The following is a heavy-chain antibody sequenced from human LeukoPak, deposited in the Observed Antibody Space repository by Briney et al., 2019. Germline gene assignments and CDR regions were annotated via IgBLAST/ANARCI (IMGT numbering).Heavy chain of an antibody. J-gene: IGHJ4*02. V-gene: IGHV3-23*01. CDR3: AKSTSYYSGSGSYSYGFDY. Sequence: GGSLRLSCAASGFTFSSYAMSWVGQAPGKGLEWVSTINDSGGSTYYADSVKGRFTISRDNSKDTLYLQMSSLRADDTAVYYCAKSTSYYSGSGSYSYGFDYWGQGTLVTVSS. CDR2: INDSGGST. D-gene: IGHD3-10*01. CDR1: GFTFSSYA.